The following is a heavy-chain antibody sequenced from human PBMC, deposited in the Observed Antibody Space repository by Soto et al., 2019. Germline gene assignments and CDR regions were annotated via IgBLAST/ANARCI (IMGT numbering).Heavy chain of an antibody. D-gene: IGHD4-17*01. J-gene: IGHJ4*02. V-gene: IGHV4-31*03. Sequence: QVQLQESGPGLVKPSETLSLTCTVSGDAISSGARSWSWIRQHPGRGLEWIGSVHYSGTTYYNPSFICRISLSLVTSQNPFSLTLSPVTAADTPLYWCAGAPNPYYFDFWGQGPLVTVSS. CDR3: AGAPNPYYFDF. CDR2: VHYSGTT. CDR1: GDAISSGARS.